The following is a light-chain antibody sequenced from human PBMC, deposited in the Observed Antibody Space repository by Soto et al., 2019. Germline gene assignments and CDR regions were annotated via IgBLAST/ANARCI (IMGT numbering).Light chain of an antibody. V-gene: IGLV1-40*01. Sequence: QLVLTQPPSVSGAPGQRVTISCTGSSSNIGAGYDVHWYQQLPGTAPKLLIYGNSNRPSGVPDRFSGSKSGTSASLAITGLQAEDEAEDDCQSYDCSLSGSTVVFGGGTKLTVL. CDR1: SSNIGAGYD. J-gene: IGLJ2*01. CDR2: GNS. CDR3: QSYDCSLSGSTVV.